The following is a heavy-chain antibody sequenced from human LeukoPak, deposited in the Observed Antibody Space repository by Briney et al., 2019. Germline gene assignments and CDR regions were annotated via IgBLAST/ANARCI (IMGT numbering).Heavy chain of an antibody. CDR3: AREGRGGFWSGYRGFNYYYYMDV. J-gene: IGHJ6*03. D-gene: IGHD3-3*01. CDR2: INHSGST. V-gene: IGHV4-34*01. CDR1: GGSFSGYY. Sequence: SETLSLTCAVYGGSFSGYYWSWIRQPPGKGLEWIGEINHSGSTNYNPSLKSRVTISVDTSKNQFSLKLSSVTAADTAVYYCAREGRGGFWSGYRGFNYYYYMDVWGKGTTVTVSS.